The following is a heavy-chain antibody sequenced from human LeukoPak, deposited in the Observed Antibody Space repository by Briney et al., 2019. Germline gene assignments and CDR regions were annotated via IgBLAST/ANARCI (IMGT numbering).Heavy chain of an antibody. CDR1: GFTFSISA. CDR3: AKDPMVRGLTYDN. V-gene: IGHV3-23*01. CDR2: ISGRGSST. Sequence: GGSPRLSCAGSGFTFSISAMCWVRQPPGKGLEWVSAISGRGSSTYYADSVKGRFTISSDNSKNTLYLQMNSLRAEDTAVYYCAKDPMVRGLTYDNWGQGTLVTVSS. D-gene: IGHD3-10*01. J-gene: IGHJ4*02.